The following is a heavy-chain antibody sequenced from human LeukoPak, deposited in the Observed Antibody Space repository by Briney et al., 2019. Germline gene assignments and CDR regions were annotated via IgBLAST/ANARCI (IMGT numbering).Heavy chain of an antibody. Sequence: GESLKICCKGSGYSFTSYWIGGVRQMPGKGLEWMGIIYPGDSDTRYRPPFQGQVTISADKSISTAYLQWSSLKASDTAMYYCARRQYSSGWTPYSPSAFDLWGPGTMVTVSS. CDR2: IYPGDSDT. V-gene: IGHV5-51*01. CDR3: ARRQYSSGWTPYSPSAFDL. D-gene: IGHD6-19*01. J-gene: IGHJ3*01. CDR1: GYSFTSYW.